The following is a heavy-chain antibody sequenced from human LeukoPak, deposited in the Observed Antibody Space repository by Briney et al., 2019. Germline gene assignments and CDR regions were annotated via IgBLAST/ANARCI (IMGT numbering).Heavy chain of an antibody. CDR3: AKSITSFKSPNWFDP. Sequence: GGSLRLSCAASGFTFSSYSMNWVRQAPGKGLEWVSYISSSSSTIYYADSVKGRFTISRDNSKNTLYLQMNSLRAEDTAVYYCAKSITSFKSPNWFDPWGQGTLVTVSS. D-gene: IGHD1-20*01. V-gene: IGHV3-48*01. CDR2: ISSSSSTI. J-gene: IGHJ5*02. CDR1: GFTFSSYS.